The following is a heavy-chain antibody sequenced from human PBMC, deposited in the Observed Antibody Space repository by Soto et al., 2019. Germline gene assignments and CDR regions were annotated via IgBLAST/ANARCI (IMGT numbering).Heavy chain of an antibody. V-gene: IGHV3-30*18. D-gene: IGHD1-26*01. CDR1: GFTFSSYG. Sequence: PGGSLRLSCTASGFTFSSYGMHWVRQAPGKGLEWVAVISYDGSNKYYADSVKGRFTISRDNSKNTLYLQMNSLRAEDTAVHYCAKTSGAHYGMDVWGQGTTVTVSS. CDR3: AKTSGAHYGMDV. J-gene: IGHJ6*02. CDR2: ISYDGSNK.